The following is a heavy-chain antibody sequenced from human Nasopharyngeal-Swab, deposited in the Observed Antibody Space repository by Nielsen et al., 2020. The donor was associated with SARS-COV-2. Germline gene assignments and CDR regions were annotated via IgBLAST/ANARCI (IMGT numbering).Heavy chain of an antibody. CDR1: GFTFSNYA. J-gene: IGHJ4*02. Sequence: GESLEISCAASGFTFSNYAMSWVRQAPGKGLEVVSAISGSGGSTYYEDSVKGPVTISIDNSKNTMGLQMNSLRTEETAVYYCAKAAGLGDYVWGSYRYGYYFDSWGQGTLVTVSS. CDR3: AKAAGLGDYVWGSYRYGYYFDS. CDR2: ISGSGGST. V-gene: IGHV3-23*01. D-gene: IGHD3-16*02.